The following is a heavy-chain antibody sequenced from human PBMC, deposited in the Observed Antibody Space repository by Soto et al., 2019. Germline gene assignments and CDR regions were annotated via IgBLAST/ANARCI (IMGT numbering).Heavy chain of an antibody. J-gene: IGHJ6*02. CDR1: GVTFSSHA. CDR2: ISGSGGST. D-gene: IGHD3-10*01. Sequence: SGGSLRLSCAASGVTFSSHAMSWVRQAPGKGLEWVSAISGSGGSTCYADSVKGRFTISRDNSKNTLYLQMNSLRAEDTAVYYCAKGMVRGVIPYYYYGMDVWGQGTTVTVS. CDR3: AKGMVRGVIPYYYYGMDV. V-gene: IGHV3-23*01.